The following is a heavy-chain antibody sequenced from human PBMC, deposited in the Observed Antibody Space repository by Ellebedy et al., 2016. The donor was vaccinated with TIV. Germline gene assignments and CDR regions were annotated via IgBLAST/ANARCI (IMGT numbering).Heavy chain of an antibody. D-gene: IGHD3-3*01. CDR1: GGSISSYY. CDR2: IYYSGST. J-gene: IGHJ5*02. V-gene: IGHV4-59*01. Sequence: SETLSLXCTVSGGSISSYYWSWIRQPPGKGLEWIGYIYYSGSTNYNPSLKSRVTISVDTSKNQFSLKLSSVTAADTAVYYCARDLGFGVAQMNWFDPWGQGTLVTVSS. CDR3: ARDLGFGVAQMNWFDP.